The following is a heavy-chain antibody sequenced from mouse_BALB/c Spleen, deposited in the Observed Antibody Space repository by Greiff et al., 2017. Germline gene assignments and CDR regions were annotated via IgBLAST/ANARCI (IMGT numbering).Heavy chain of an antibody. CDR2: INPSTGYT. J-gene: IGHJ3*01. CDR3: ARGGEEFAY. V-gene: IGHV1-7*01. CDR1: GYTFTSYW. Sequence: QVQLQQSGAELAKPGASVKMSCKASGYTFTSYWMHWVKQRPGQGLEWIGYINPSTGYTEYNQKFKDKAPLTADKSSSTAYMQLSSLTSEAAAVYYCARGGEEFAYWGQGTLVTVSA.